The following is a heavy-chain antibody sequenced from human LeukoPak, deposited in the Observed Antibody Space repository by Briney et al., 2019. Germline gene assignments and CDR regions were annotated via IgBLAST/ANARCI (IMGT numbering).Heavy chain of an antibody. J-gene: IGHJ4*02. D-gene: IGHD2-2*01. CDR1: GFTFSSYA. Sequence: GGSLRLSCAASGFTFSSYAMSWVRQAPGKGLEWVSAISGSGGGTYYADSVKGRFTISRDISKNTLYLQMNSLRAEDTAVYYCAKDVSCSSTGCPFDYWGQGTLVTVSS. CDR2: ISGSGGGT. V-gene: IGHV3-23*01. CDR3: AKDVSCSSTGCPFDY.